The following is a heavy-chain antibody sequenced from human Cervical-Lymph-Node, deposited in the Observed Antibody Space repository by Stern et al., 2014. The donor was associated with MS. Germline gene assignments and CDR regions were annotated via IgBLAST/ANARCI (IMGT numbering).Heavy chain of an antibody. CDR1: GFSLSTSGLG. J-gene: IGHJ4*02. V-gene: IGHV2-5*02. CDR2: IDWDDQK. Sequence: QVTLRESGPALVKPTQALTLTCTFSGFSLSTSGLGVGWIRQPPGEALECLAYIDWDDQKRYSPSLKSRLTITKDTSKNQVVLTLTNVDPGDTATYYCAHRTAGPFDYWGQGTLVTVSS. CDR3: AHRTAGPFDY.